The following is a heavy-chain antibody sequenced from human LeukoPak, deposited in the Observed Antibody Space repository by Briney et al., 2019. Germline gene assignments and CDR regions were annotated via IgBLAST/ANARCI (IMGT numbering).Heavy chain of an antibody. J-gene: IGHJ4*02. V-gene: IGHV3-74*01. CDR2: INNDGSST. D-gene: IGHD4-11*01. CDR3: ARDTVTHYFDY. CDR1: GLTFSNYW. Sequence: GGSLRPSCAASGLTFSNYWMHWVRQAPGKGLVWVSRINNDGSSTNYADSVKGRFTISRDNAKNTLYLQMNSLRAEDTAIYYCARDTVTHYFDYWGQGALVSVSS.